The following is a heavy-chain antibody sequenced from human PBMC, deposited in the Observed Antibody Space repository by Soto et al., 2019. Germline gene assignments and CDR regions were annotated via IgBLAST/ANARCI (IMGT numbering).Heavy chain of an antibody. CDR1: GGSFSGYY. D-gene: IGHD3-10*01. J-gene: IGHJ6*02. CDR2: INHSGST. Sequence: QVQLQQWGAGLLKPSETLSLTCAVYGGSFSGYYWSWIRQPPGKGLEWIGEINHSGSTNYNPSLKSRVTISVDTSKSQFSLKLSSVTAADTAVYYCARRGRGFYYYGMDVWGQGTTVTVSS. CDR3: ARRGRGFYYYGMDV. V-gene: IGHV4-34*01.